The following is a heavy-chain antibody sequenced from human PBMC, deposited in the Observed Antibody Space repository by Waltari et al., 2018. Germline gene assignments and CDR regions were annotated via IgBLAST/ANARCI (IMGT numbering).Heavy chain of an antibody. CDR2: ISSSSSYI. CDR1: GFTFSSYS. J-gene: IGHJ6*03. V-gene: IGHV3-21*01. Sequence: EVQLVESGGGLVKPGGSLRLSCAASGFTFSSYSMNWVRQAPGQGLEWVSSISSSSSYIYYADSVKGRFTISRDNAKNSLYLQMNSLRAEDTAVYYCARPTGWELLGVYYYYYMDVWGKGTTVTVSS. D-gene: IGHD1-26*01. CDR3: ARPTGWELLGVYYYYYMDV.